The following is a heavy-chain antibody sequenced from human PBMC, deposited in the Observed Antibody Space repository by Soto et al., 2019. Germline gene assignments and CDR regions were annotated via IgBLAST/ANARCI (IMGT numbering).Heavy chain of an antibody. CDR1: GFTFSSYG. D-gene: IGHD2-15*01. J-gene: IGHJ4*02. V-gene: IGHV3-33*01. CDR3: ARELHPVVVVAATLLY. CDR2: IWYDGSNK. Sequence: ESGGGVVQPGRSLRLSCAASGFTFSSYGMHWVRQAPGKGLEWVAVIWYDGSNKYYADSVKGRFTISRDNSKNTLYLQMNSLRAEDTAVYYCARELHPVVVVAATLLYWGQGTLVTVSS.